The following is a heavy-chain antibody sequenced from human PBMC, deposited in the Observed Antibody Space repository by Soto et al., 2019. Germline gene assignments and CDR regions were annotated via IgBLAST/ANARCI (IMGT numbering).Heavy chain of an antibody. V-gene: IGHV1-3*01. Sequence: QGQLVQSGAEVKKPGASVKVSCGTSGFSFTRYSFHWVRQAPAQGLQWMGWINAGRGKTKYSQQFQGRVTFTWDTSANTVYMELSRLTSEDTSVFYCARWIDNGYFDYWGQGTLVTVSA. D-gene: IGHD4-17*01. J-gene: IGHJ4*02. CDR1: GFSFTRYS. CDR2: INAGRGKT. CDR3: ARWIDNGYFDY.